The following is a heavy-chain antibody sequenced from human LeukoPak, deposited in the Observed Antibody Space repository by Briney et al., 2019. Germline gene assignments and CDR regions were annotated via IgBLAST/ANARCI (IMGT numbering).Heavy chain of an antibody. CDR2: ISNSGNTI. CDR3: ARGRATKNSDY. V-gene: IGHV3-11*01. Sequence: GGSLRLSCAASGFTVSDYHMSWIRQAPGKGLEWVSYISNSGNTIYYVDSVKGRFTISRDNAKNFLYLQMNSLRAEDTAVYFCARGRATKNSDYWGQGTLVTVSS. D-gene: IGHD1-26*01. CDR1: GFTVSDYH. J-gene: IGHJ4*02.